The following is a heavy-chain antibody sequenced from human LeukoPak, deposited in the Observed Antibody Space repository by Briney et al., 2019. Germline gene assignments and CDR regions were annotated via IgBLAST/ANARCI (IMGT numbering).Heavy chain of an antibody. CDR3: ARVSPPHTLNLYYYDSSGYFRGPVTFDY. D-gene: IGHD3-22*01. Sequence: ASVKVSCKASGYTFTSHGISWVRQAPGQGLEWMGWISAYNGNTNYAQKLQGRVTMTTDTSTSTAYMELRSLRSDDTAVYYCARVSPPHTLNLYYYDSSGYFRGPVTFDYWGQGTLVTVSS. CDR1: GYTFTSHG. V-gene: IGHV1-18*01. J-gene: IGHJ4*02. CDR2: ISAYNGNT.